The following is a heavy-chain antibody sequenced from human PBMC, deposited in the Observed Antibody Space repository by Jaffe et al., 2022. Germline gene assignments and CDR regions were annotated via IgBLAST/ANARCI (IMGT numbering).Heavy chain of an antibody. D-gene: IGHD3-10*01. CDR2: VDPEDGET. V-gene: IGHV1-69-2*01. CDR1: GYTFTDYY. Sequence: EVQLVQSGAEVKKPGATVKISCKVSGYTFTDYYMHWVQQAPGKGLEWMGLVDPEDGETIYAEKFQGRVTITADTSTDTAYMELSSLRSEDTAVYYCATVPSRTVDYYGSGSYSLWGQGTLVTVSS. J-gene: IGHJ4*02. CDR3: ATVPSRTVDYYGSGSYSL.